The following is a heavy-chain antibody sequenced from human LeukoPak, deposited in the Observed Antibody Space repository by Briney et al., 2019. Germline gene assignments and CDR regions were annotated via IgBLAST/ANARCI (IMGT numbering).Heavy chain of an antibody. J-gene: IGHJ5*02. CDR2: IYSGDSDT. D-gene: IGHD5-18*01. CDR3: ARQVGGGYSSGTYNWFDP. V-gene: IGHV5-51*01. Sequence: GESLKISCQGSGYSFTTYWIGWVRQMPGKGLEWMGIIYSGDSDTRYNPSFQGQVTISADNSISTAFLQWTSLKASDTAMYYCARQVGGGYSSGTYNWFDPWGQGTLVTVSS. CDR1: GYSFTTYW.